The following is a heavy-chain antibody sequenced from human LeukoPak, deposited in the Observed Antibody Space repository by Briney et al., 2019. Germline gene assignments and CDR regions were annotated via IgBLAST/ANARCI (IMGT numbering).Heavy chain of an antibody. Sequence: GGSLRLSCAASGFTFSSYGMHWVRQAPGKGLEWVAVISYDGSNKYYADSVKGRFTISRDNSKNTLYLQMNSLRAEDTAVYYCAKDGNDILTGYLFDYWGQGTLVTASS. V-gene: IGHV3-30*18. CDR3: AKDGNDILTGYLFDY. CDR2: ISYDGSNK. CDR1: GFTFSSYG. D-gene: IGHD3-9*01. J-gene: IGHJ4*02.